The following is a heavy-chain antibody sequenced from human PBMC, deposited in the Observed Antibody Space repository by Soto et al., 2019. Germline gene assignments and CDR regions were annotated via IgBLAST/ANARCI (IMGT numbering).Heavy chain of an antibody. V-gene: IGHV4-59*01. CDR1: GGSISSYY. J-gene: IGHJ5*02. CDR3: ASSATGTCWFDP. D-gene: IGHD1-1*01. CDR2: IYYSGST. Sequence: PSETLSLTCTVSGGSISSYYWSWIRQPPGKGLEWIGYIYYSGSTNYNPSLKSRVTISVDTSKNQFSLKLSSVTAAGTAVYYWASSATGTCWFDPGGQGTLVTVSS.